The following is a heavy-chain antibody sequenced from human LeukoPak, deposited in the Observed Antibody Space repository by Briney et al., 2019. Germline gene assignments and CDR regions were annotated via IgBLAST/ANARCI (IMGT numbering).Heavy chain of an antibody. D-gene: IGHD3-10*01. CDR3: TTDRFPSWDY. J-gene: IGHJ4*02. V-gene: IGHV3-15*01. CDR2: IKTNADGGTT. Sequence: PGGSLRLSCAVSGFTFSNAWMTWVRQAPGKGLEWVGHIKTNADGGTTDYAAPVKGRFSISRDDSKNTLYLQMNSLKTEDTAVYYCTTDRFPSWDYWGQGTLVTVSS. CDR1: GFTFSNAW.